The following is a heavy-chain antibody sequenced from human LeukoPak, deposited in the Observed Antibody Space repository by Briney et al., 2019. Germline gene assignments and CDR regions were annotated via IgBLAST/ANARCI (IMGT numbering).Heavy chain of an antibody. CDR3: AKETSQQEGAPDY. CDR1: GGTFSSYA. Sequence: SVKVSCKASGGTFSSYAISWVRQAPGQGLEWMGGIIPIFGTANYAQKFQGRVTITTDESTSTAYMELSSLRSEDTAVYYCAKETSQQEGAPDYWGQGTLVTVSS. J-gene: IGHJ4*02. CDR2: IIPIFGTA. V-gene: IGHV1-69*05. D-gene: IGHD6-13*01.